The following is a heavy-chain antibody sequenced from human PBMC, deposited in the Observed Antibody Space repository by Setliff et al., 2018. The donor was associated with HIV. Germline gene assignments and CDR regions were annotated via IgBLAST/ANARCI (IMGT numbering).Heavy chain of an antibody. CDR3: AGHSTTWYPNWFDP. Sequence: PGGSLRLSCAASGFTVSSNYMSWVRQAPGKGLQWVANIRRDEGEKYYVDSVKGRFTISRDNAKNSLYLQMSSLRVDDTAVYYCAGHSTTWYPNWFDPWGQGTLVTVSS. CDR2: IRRDEGEK. D-gene: IGHD2-2*01. V-gene: IGHV3-7*03. CDR1: GFTVSSNY. J-gene: IGHJ5*02.